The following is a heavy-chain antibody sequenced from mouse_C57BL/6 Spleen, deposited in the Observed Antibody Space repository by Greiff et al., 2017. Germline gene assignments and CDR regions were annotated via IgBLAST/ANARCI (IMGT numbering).Heavy chain of an antibody. J-gene: IGHJ1*03. CDR2: IRLKSDNYAT. CDR1: GFTFSNYW. CDR3: TGGIYYYGSSYWYFDV. D-gene: IGHD1-1*01. Sequence: EVMLVESGGGLVQPGGSMKLSCVASGFTFSNYWMNWVRQSPEKGLEWVAQIRLKSDNYATHYAESVKERFTISRDDSKSSVYLQMNNLRAEDTGIYYCTGGIYYYGSSYWYFDVWGTGTTVTVSS. V-gene: IGHV6-3*01.